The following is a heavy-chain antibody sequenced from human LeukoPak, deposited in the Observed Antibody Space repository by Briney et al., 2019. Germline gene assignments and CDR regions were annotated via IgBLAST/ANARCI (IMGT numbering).Heavy chain of an antibody. D-gene: IGHD3-10*01. V-gene: IGHV3-30*02. J-gene: IGHJ4*02. Sequence: GGSLRLSSAASGFTFSNYGMHWVRQAPGKGLEWVAFIYYHGNNKNYADFVKGRFTISRDNSKNTLFLQMNSLRAEDTAVYYCARGNYYGSGCDFWGQGSLVTVSS. CDR3: ARGNYYGSGCDF. CDR1: GFTFSNYG. CDR2: IYYHGNNK.